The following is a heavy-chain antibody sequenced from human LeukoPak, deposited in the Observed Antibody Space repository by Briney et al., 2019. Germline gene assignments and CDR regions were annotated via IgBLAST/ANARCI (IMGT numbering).Heavy chain of an antibody. D-gene: IGHD1-26*01. CDR1: GFTFSSYS. CDR3: ARDVGWELLGINWFDP. V-gene: IGHV3-48*02. Sequence: PGGSLRLSCAASGFTFSSYSMNWVRQAPGKGLEWVSYISSSSSTIYYADSVKGRFTISRDNAKNSLYLQMNSLRDEDTAVYYCARDVGWELLGINWFDPWGQGTPVTVSS. J-gene: IGHJ5*02. CDR2: ISSSSSTI.